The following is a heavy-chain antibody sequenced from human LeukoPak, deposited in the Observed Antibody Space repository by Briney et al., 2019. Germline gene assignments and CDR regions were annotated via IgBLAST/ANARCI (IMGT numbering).Heavy chain of an antibody. V-gene: IGHV1-2*02. J-gene: IGHJ4*02. D-gene: IGHD1-26*01. CDR3: AREHPVGATSFDY. Sequence: GASVKVSCKASGYTFTGYYMHWVRQAPGQGLEWMGWINPNSGGTNYAQKFQGRVTMTRDTSISTAYMELSRLRSDDTAVYYCAREHPVGATSFDYWGQGTLVTVSS. CDR2: INPNSGGT. CDR1: GYTFTGYY.